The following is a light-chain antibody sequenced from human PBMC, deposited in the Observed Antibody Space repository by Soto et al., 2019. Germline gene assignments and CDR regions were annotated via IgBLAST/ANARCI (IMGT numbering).Light chain of an antibody. J-gene: IGLJ2*01. CDR2: DVS. V-gene: IGLV2-14*01. CDR1: SSDLGTYNY. Sequence: QSALTQPASVSGSPGQSITISCTGTSSDLGTYNYVSWYQQHPGKAPKLMIYDVSARPSGLSNRFAGSKFGNTASLTISGLQEEDEAVYYCSSYENNVVFGGGTKVTVL. CDR3: SSYENNVV.